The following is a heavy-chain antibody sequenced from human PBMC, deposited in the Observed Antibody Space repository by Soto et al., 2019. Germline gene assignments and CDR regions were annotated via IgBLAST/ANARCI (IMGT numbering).Heavy chain of an antibody. CDR3: TRQAGIAVAGWNY. CDR1: GFTFSGSA. J-gene: IGHJ4*02. V-gene: IGHV3-73*01. Sequence: EVQLVESGGGLVQPGGSLKLSCAASGFTFSGSAMHWVRQASGKGLEWVGRIRSKANSYATAYAASVKGRFTISRDDSKNTAYLQMNSLKTADTAVYYCTRQAGIAVAGWNYWGQGTLVTVSS. CDR2: IRSKANSYAT. D-gene: IGHD6-19*01.